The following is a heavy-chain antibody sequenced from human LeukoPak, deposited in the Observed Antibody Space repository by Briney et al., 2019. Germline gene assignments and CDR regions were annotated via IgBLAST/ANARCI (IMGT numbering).Heavy chain of an antibody. D-gene: IGHD5-24*01. V-gene: IGHV3-23*01. CDR1: GFTFSSYG. J-gene: IGHJ4*02. Sequence: GGSLRLSCAASGFTFSSYGMSWVRQAPGKGLQWVSEIGGSGGGSYYADSVKGRFTISRDNSKNTLYLQMNSLRAEDTAVYYCARPRDGYNLLDYWGQGTLVTVS. CDR2: IGGSGGGS. CDR3: ARPRDGYNLLDY.